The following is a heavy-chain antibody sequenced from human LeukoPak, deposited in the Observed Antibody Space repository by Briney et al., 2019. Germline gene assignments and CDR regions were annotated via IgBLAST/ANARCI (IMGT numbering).Heavy chain of an antibody. CDR2: ISWDGGST. D-gene: IGHD4-17*01. V-gene: IGHV3-43D*03. Sequence: GGSLRLSCAASGFTFDDYAMHWVRQAPGKGLEWVSLISWDGGSTYYADSVKGRFTISRDNSKNSLYLQMNRQRAEDTALYYCAKDVSYYGDHLHFDYWGQGTLVTVSS. CDR1: GFTFDDYA. J-gene: IGHJ4*02. CDR3: AKDVSYYGDHLHFDY.